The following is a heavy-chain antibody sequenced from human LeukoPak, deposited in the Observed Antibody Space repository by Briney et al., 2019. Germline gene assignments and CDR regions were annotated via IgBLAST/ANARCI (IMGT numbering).Heavy chain of an antibody. CDR2: ISGSGDST. V-gene: IGHV3-23*01. Sequence: GGSLRLSCAASGFTFSTYGMSWVRQAPGKGLAWVSGISGSGDSTYYADSVGGRFTISRDNSKNTLFLQMNSLRAEDTAVYYCAKADRRSDLPYYFDYWGQGTLVTVSS. CDR1: GFTFSTYG. CDR3: AKADRRSDLPYYFDY. J-gene: IGHJ4*02.